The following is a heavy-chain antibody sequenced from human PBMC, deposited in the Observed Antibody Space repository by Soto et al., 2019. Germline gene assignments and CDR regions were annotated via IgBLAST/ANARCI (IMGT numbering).Heavy chain of an antibody. Sequence: LILSCAASGFTFSSYAMHWVRQAPGKGLEWVAVISYDGSNKYYADSVKGRFTISRDNSKNTLYLQMNSLRAEDTAVYYCARAQSPYYDFWSGPYGMDVWGQGTTVTVSS. CDR1: GFTFSSYA. J-gene: IGHJ6*02. CDR2: ISYDGSNK. D-gene: IGHD3-3*01. V-gene: IGHV3-30-3*01. CDR3: ARAQSPYYDFWSGPYGMDV.